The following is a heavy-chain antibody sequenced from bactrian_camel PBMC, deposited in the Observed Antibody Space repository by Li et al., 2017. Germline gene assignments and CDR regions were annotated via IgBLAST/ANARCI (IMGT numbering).Heavy chain of an antibody. CDR1: GFRFSSYL. J-gene: IGHJ4*01. CDR2: LPASGSIP. V-gene: IGHV3S1*01. Sequence: HVQLVESGGGLVQPGGSLTLSCAASGFRFSSYLMHWVRQAPGKGLEWLSKLPASGSIPYYADSVKGRFTISRDNAKNTLYLQMNGLESEDSALYYCASANFANWGQGTQVTVS. CDR3: ASANFAN.